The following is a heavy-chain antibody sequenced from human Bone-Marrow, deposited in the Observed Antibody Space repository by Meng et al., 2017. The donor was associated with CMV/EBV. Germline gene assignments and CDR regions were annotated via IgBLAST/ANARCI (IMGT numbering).Heavy chain of an antibody. CDR1: GYTFTGYY. V-gene: IGHV1-2*02. Sequence: ASVKVSCKASGYTFTGYYMHWVRQAPGQGVEWMGWINPNSGGTNYAQKFQGRVTMTRDTSISTAYMEMSRLRSDDTGVYYWARAVKWGVLMGDYWGQRTLVTVSS. CDR2: INPNSGGT. D-gene: IGHD2-8*01. CDR3: ARAVKWGVLMGDY. J-gene: IGHJ4*02.